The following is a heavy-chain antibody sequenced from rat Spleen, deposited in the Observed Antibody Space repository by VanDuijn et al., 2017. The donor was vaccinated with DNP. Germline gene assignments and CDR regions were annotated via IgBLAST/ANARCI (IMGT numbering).Heavy chain of an antibody. V-gene: IGHV2-6*01. J-gene: IGHJ2*01. CDR2: ISRGGNT. CDR3: TRDVPNYLDY. CDR1: GFSLTSYN. Sequence: QVQLKESGPCLVQPSQTLSLTCTVAGFSLTSYNVHWVRQPPGKGLEWIAAISRGGNTYYNPALTSRLSISRDTSKSQVFLKMNSLQTEDTAIYFCTRDVPNYLDYWGQGVMVTVSS.